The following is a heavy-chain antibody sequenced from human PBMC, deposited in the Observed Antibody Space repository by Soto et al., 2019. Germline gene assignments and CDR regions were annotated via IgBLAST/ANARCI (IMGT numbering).Heavy chain of an antibody. J-gene: IGHJ6*02. D-gene: IGHD6-19*01. V-gene: IGHV3-53*01. CDR3: ARDYSSGWYDYYGMDV. CDR1: GFTVSSNY. CDR2: IYSGGST. Sequence: GGSLRLSCAASGFTVSSNYMSWVRQAPGKGLEWVSVIYSGGSTYYADSVKGRFTISRDNSKNTLYLQMNSLRAEDTAVYYCARDYSSGWYDYYGMDVWGQGTTVTVSS.